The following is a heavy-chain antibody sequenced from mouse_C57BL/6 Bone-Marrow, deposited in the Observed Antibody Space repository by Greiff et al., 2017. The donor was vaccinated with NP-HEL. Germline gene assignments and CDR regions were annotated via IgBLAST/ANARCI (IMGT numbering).Heavy chain of an antibody. CDR3: ARDANYDRGMDY. D-gene: IGHD1-1*01. CDR1: GFTFSDFY. J-gene: IGHJ4*01. CDR2: RRNKANDYTT. Sequence: EVKLQESGGGLVQSGRSLRLSCATSGFTFSDFYMEWVRQAPGTGLEWIAARRNKANDYTTEYSASVKGRFIVSRDTSQSILYRQMNALRAEDTAIYYCARDANYDRGMDYWGQGTSVTVSS. V-gene: IGHV7-1*01.